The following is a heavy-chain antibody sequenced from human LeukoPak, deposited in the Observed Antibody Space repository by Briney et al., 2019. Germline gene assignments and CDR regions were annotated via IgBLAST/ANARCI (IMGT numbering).Heavy chain of an antibody. D-gene: IGHD2-15*01. CDR1: GGSVSSGDYY. Sequence: SETLSLTCSVSGGSVSSGDYYWSWIRQPPGKGLEWIGYMYYSGNTDYNPSLKSRVTISVDTSKNQFSLKLSSVTAADTAVYYCAMLPVVAATPFDYWGQGTLVTVSS. CDR2: MYYSGNT. V-gene: IGHV4-61*08. CDR3: AMLPVVAATPFDY. J-gene: IGHJ4*02.